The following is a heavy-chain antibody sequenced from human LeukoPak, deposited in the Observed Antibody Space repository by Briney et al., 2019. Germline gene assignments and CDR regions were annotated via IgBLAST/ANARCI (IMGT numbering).Heavy chain of an antibody. Sequence: RPGGPLRLSCAASGFTFDDYGMSWVRQAPGKGLEWVSGINWNGGSTGYADSVKGRFPISRDNAKNSLYLQMNSLRAENTALYYCARDPGYSGYDFPDYWGQGTLVTVSS. V-gene: IGHV3-20*04. CDR3: ARDPGYSGYDFPDY. CDR1: GFTFDDYG. CDR2: INWNGGST. D-gene: IGHD5-12*01. J-gene: IGHJ4*02.